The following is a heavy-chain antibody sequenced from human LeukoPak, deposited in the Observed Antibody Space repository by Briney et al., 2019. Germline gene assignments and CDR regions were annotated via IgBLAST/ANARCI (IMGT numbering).Heavy chain of an antibody. CDR1: GGSISSGDYY. D-gene: IGHD6-6*01. V-gene: IGHV4-30-4*08. Sequence: SETLSLTCTVSGGSISSGDYYWSWIRQPPGKGLEWIGYIYYSGSTYYNPSLKSRVTISVDTSKNQFSLKLSSVTAADTAVYYCARFPGARYYFDYWGQGTLVTVSS. CDR3: ARFPGARYYFDY. CDR2: IYYSGST. J-gene: IGHJ4*02.